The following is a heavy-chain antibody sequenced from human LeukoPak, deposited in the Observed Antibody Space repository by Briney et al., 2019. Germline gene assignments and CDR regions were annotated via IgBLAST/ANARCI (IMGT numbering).Heavy chain of an antibody. CDR2: ISGDGGST. CDR3: ARGFGSGSGSSD. J-gene: IGHJ4*02. CDR1: GFTFDDYA. Sequence: PGGSLRLSCAASGFTFDDYAMHWVRQAPGKGLEWVSLISGDGGSTYYADSVKGRFTISRDNSKNTLYLQMNSLRIQDAAVYYCARGFGSGSGSSDWGPGTLVTVSS. V-gene: IGHV3-43*02. D-gene: IGHD3-10*01.